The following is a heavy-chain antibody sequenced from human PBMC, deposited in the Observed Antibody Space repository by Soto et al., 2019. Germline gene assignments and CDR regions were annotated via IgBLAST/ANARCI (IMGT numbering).Heavy chain of an antibody. CDR2: IIPIFGTA. CDR1: GGTFSSYA. J-gene: IGHJ4*02. V-gene: IGHV1-69*01. D-gene: IGHD2-15*01. Sequence: QVQLVQSGAEVKKPGSSVKVSCKASGGTFSSYAISWVRQAPGQGLEWMGGIIPIFGTANYAQKFQGRVTITADESTSTAYMELSGLRSEDTAVYYCATDCSGGSCYSGIDYWGQGTLVTVSS. CDR3: ATDCSGGSCYSGIDY.